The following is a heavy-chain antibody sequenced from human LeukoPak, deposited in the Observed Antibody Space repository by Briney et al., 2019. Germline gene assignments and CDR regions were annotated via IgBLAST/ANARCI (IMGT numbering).Heavy chain of an antibody. Sequence: GGSLRLPCAASGFTFSSYWMHWVRQAPGKRLVWVSRINTDGSSTSYADSVKGRFTISRDNAKNTLYLQMNSLRAEDTAVYYCARDAGLGYYDSSGYCDYWGQGTLVTVSS. CDR1: GFTFSSYW. V-gene: IGHV3-74*01. D-gene: IGHD3-22*01. CDR2: INTDGSST. CDR3: ARDAGLGYYDSSGYCDY. J-gene: IGHJ4*02.